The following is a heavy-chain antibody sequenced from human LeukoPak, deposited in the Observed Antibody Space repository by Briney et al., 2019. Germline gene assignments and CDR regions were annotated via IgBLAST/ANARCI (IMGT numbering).Heavy chain of an antibody. CDR1: GGSISSGSYY. J-gene: IGHJ4*02. V-gene: IGHV4-61*02. CDR2: IYTSGST. CDR3: ARDRPSGLFDY. Sequence: SETLSLPCTVSGGSISSGSYYWSWIRQAAGKGLEWIGRIYTSGSTNYNPSLKSRVTISVDTSKNQFSLKLSSVTAADTAVYYCARDRPSGLFDYWGQGILVTVSS.